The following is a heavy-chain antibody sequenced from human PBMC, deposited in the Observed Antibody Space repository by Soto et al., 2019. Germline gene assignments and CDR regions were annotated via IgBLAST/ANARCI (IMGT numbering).Heavy chain of an antibody. CDR3: ARKDSGYADYMDV. J-gene: IGHJ6*03. CDR1: GGSISGGGYY. Sequence: QVQLQESGPGLVKPSQTLSLTCTVSGGSISGGGYYWSGTRQHPGKGLEWIGYIYYSGGTYYNPSLKSRVTISVDTSENQFSLRLSSVTAADTAVYYCARKDSGYADYMDVWGKGTTVTVSS. V-gene: IGHV4-31*03. D-gene: IGHD5-12*01. CDR2: IYYSGGT.